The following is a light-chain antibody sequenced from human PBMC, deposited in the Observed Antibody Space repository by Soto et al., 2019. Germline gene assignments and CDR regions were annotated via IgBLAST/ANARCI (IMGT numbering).Light chain of an antibody. CDR1: QSLLHTNGYNY. V-gene: IGKV2-28*01. J-gene: IGKJ4*01. CDR2: LAS. Sequence: DIVLTQSPLSLPVTPGEPASISCRSSQSLLHTNGYNYLDWYLQKPGQSPQLLIYLASNRASGVPDRFSGSVSGTDLTLIISRVDAEVVGVYHCMQALHPSLTFSGATNVDFK. CDR3: MQALHPSLT.